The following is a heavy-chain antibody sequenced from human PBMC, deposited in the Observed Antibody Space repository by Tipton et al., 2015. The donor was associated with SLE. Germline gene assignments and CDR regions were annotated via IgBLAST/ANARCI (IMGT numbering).Heavy chain of an antibody. CDR2: IYTSGST. V-gene: IGHV4-4*09. CDR1: GGSISSYY. D-gene: IGHD2-21*01. CDR3: ARGKISWAVFVVKNYFDS. Sequence: LRLSCTVSGGSISSYYWSWIRQPPGKGLEWIGYIYTSGSTNYNPSLKSRVTISVDTSKNQFSLNLSSVTAADTAVYYCARGKISWAVFVVKNYFDSWGRGTLVTVSS. J-gene: IGHJ4*02.